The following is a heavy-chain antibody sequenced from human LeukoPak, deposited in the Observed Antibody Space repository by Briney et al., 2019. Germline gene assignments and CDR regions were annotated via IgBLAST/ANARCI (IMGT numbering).Heavy chain of an antibody. CDR2: ISGSGGST. CDR1: GFTFSSYA. Sequence: PGGSLRLSCAASGFTFSSYAMSWVRQALGKGLEWVSAISGSGGSTYYADSVKGRFTISRDNSKNTLYLQMNSLRAEDTAVYYCAKDTLVVPAATFDYWGQGTLVTVSS. D-gene: IGHD2-2*01. CDR3: AKDTLVVPAATFDY. V-gene: IGHV3-23*01. J-gene: IGHJ4*02.